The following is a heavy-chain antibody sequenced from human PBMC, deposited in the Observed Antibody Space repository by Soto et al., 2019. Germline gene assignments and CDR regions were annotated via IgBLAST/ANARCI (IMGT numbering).Heavy chain of an antibody. V-gene: IGHV4-4*09. D-gene: IGHD6-19*01. CDR2: IYHSGTT. CDR3: ARIVGYSSGWYDGHYYYGMDV. CDR1: GGSIRSFF. Sequence: PSETLSLTCTVSGGSIRSFFWSWIRQPPGKGLEWIGYIYHSGTTNYNPSLKSRVTMSVDTSRNHLSLKLTSVTAADTAVYYCARIVGYSSGWYDGHYYYGMDVWGQGTTVTVSS. J-gene: IGHJ6*02.